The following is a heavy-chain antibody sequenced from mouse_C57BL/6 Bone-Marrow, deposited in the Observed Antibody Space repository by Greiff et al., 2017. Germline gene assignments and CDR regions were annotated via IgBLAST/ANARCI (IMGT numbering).Heavy chain of an antibody. Sequence: EVHLVESGAELVRPGASVKLSCTASGFNIKDDYMHWVKQRPEQGLEWIGWIDPENGDTEYASKFQGKATITADTSSNTAYLQLSSLTSEDTAVYYCTHFYYYGSSPAWFAYWGQGTLVTVSA. CDR2: IDPENGDT. V-gene: IGHV14-4*01. CDR3: THFYYYGSSPAWFAY. J-gene: IGHJ3*01. D-gene: IGHD1-1*01. CDR1: GFNIKDDY.